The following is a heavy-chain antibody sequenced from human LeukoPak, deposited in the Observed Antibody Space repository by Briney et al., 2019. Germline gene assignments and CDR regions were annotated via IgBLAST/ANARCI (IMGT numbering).Heavy chain of an antibody. J-gene: IGHJ3*02. CDR1: GGSFSGYY. V-gene: IGHV4-4*07. Sequence: KSSETLSLTCAVSGGSFSGYYWSWIRQPAGKGLEWIGRIYTSGSTNYNPSLKSRVTMSVDTSKNQFSLKLSSVTAADTAVYYCARDTRRYPGYAFDIWGQGTMVTVSS. CDR3: ARDTRRYPGYAFDI. D-gene: IGHD3-9*01. CDR2: IYTSGST.